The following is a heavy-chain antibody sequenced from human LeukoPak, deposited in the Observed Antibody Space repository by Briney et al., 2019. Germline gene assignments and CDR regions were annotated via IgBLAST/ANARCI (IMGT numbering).Heavy chain of an antibody. CDR3: ARHVVDSAGDFNWFDP. V-gene: IGHV4-38-2*02. CDR2: IYNTGAT. J-gene: IGHJ5*02. D-gene: IGHD3-3*01. CDR1: NYSISSDYY. Sequence: SETLSLTCTVSNYSISSDYYWGWIRQPPGKGLEWIGDIYNTGATYYNPSLKSRVTISVDTSKNQFSLKLSSVTAADTAVYYCARHVVDSAGDFNWFDPWGQGTLVTVSS.